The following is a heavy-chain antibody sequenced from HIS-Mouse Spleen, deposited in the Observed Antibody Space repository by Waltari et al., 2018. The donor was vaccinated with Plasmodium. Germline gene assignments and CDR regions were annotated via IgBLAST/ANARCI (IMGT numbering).Heavy chain of an antibody. CDR3: ATKGGSSSDY. CDR1: GYSFPGYY. Sequence: QVQLVPSGAEVKNPGASVKAAFKASGYSFPGYYPHWVRQAPGQGLEWMGWINPNSGGTNYAQKFQGRVTMTRDTSISTAYMELSRLRSDDTAVYYCATKGGSSSDYWGQGTLVTVSS. D-gene: IGHD6-6*01. J-gene: IGHJ4*02. CDR2: INPNSGGT. V-gene: IGHV1-2*02.